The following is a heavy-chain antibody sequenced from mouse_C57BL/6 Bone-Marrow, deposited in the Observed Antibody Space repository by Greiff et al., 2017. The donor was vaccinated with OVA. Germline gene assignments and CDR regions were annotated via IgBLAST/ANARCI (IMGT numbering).Heavy chain of an antibody. Sequence: VQLQQPGAELVRPGTSVKVSCKASGYAFTNYLIEWVKQRPGQGLEWIGVINPGSGGTNYNEKFKGKATLTADKSSSTAYMQLSSLTSEDSAVYFCARSSSKRFAYWGQGTLVTVSA. D-gene: IGHD2-10*02. V-gene: IGHV1-54*01. CDR2: INPGSGGT. CDR3: ARSSSKRFAY. CDR1: GYAFTNYL. J-gene: IGHJ3*01.